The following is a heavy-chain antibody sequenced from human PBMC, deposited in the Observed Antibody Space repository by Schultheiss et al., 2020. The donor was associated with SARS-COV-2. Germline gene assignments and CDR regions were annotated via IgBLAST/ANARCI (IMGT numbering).Heavy chain of an antibody. J-gene: IGHJ6*02. CDR1: GGSISSGDYY. CDR3: ARVERGVYYYYGMDV. CDR2: IYYSGST. Sequence: SQTLSLTCTVSGGSISSGDYYWSWIRQPPGKGLEWIGSIYYSGSTYYNPSLESRVTISVDTSKSQFSLKLASVTAADTAVYYCARVERGVYYYYGMDVWGQGTTVTVSS. D-gene: IGHD1-26*01. V-gene: IGHV4-39*07.